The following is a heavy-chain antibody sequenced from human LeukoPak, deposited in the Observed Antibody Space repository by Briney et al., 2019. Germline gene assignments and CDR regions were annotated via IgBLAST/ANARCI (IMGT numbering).Heavy chain of an antibody. V-gene: IGHV1-69*05. CDR2: IIPIFGTA. CDR3: ASSPVTPASHSFDY. D-gene: IGHD4-23*01. Sequence: SVKVSCKASGGTFTSYAISWVRQAPGQGLEWMGGIIPIFGTANYAQKFQGRVTITTDESTSTAYMELSSLRSEDTAVYYCASSPVTPASHSFDYWGQGTLVTVSS. J-gene: IGHJ4*02. CDR1: GGTFTSYA.